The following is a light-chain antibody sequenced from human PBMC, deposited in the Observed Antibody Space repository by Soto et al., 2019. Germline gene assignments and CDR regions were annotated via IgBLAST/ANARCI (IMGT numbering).Light chain of an antibody. J-gene: IGLJ2*01. CDR2: RNN. V-gene: IGLV1-47*01. CDR1: SSNIGSNY. Sequence: QSVLTQPPSASGNPGQRVTISCSGSSSNIGSNYVYWYQQLPGTAPKLLIYRNNQRPSGVPDRFSGSKSGTSASLAISGLRSEDEADYYCAAWDDSLSGPLVVFGGGTKLTVL. CDR3: AAWDDSLSGPLVV.